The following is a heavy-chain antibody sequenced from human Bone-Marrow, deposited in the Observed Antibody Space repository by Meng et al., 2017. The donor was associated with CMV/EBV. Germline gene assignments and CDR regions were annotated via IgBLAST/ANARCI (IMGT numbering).Heavy chain of an antibody. CDR2: TYYRSKWYN. CDR3: ARHGMRFLEWLPDGWFDP. CDR1: GDSVSSNSAA. J-gene: IGHJ5*02. V-gene: IGHV6-1*01. Sequence: SQTLSLTCAISGDSVSSNSAAWNWIRQSPSRGLEWLGRTYYRSKWYNDYAVSVKSRITINPDTSKNQFSLKLSSVTAADTAVYYCARHGMRFLEWLPDGWFDPWGQGTLVTVSS. D-gene: IGHD3-3*01.